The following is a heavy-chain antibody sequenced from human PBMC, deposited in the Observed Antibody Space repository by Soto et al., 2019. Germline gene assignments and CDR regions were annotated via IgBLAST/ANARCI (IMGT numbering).Heavy chain of an antibody. CDR3: ARRATIFYNWFDP. V-gene: IGHV4-59*08. CDR1: GGSISSYY. CDR2: IYYSGST. D-gene: IGHD3-9*01. J-gene: IGHJ5*02. Sequence: SETLSLTCTVSGGSISSYYWSWIRQPPGKGLEWIGYIYYSGSTNYNPSLKSRVTISVDTSKNQFSLKLSSVTAADTAVYYCARRATIFYNWFDPWGQGTLVTVSS.